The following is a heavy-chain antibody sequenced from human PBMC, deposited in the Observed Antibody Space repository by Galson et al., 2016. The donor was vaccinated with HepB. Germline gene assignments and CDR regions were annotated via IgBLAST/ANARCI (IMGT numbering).Heavy chain of an antibody. CDR3: ATDMHRVDYYFYGMDV. Sequence: SVKVSCKVSGYTLTELSMHWVRQAPGKGLEWMGGFHPEDGQKIYAQKFQGRVTMTEDTSADTAYMELSSLRSEDTAVYYCATDMHRVDYYFYGMDVWGQGTTVTVSS. D-gene: IGHD1-14*01. CDR1: GYTLTELS. J-gene: IGHJ6*02. CDR2: FHPEDGQK. V-gene: IGHV1-24*01.